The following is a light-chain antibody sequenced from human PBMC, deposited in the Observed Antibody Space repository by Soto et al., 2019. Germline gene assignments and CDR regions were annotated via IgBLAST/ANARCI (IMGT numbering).Light chain of an antibody. Sequence: DIQITQSPSSLSASVGDRVTITCRASQGINNNLAWYQRKPGKAPNLLIYAASTLQSGVPSRFRGSGSGTDFTLTISSLQPEDVATYYCQDYDSVPLTFGEGTKVDI. CDR1: QGINNN. J-gene: IGKJ4*01. CDR2: AAS. V-gene: IGKV1-27*01. CDR3: QDYDSVPLT.